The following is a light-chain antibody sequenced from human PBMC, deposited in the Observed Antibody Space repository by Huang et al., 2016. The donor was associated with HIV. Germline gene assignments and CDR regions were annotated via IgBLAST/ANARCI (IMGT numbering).Light chain of an antibody. CDR1: QSCLDNFNNKNC. Sequence: DLVMTQSPDSLAVSMGERATINCKSSQSCLDNFNNKNCVAWFEQKPGQPPKLRIYCASSRESGVPDRFSGSGSGTDFTLTISSLQAEDVAVYYCHQYYNTPYTFGQGTKLEIK. CDR2: CAS. J-gene: IGKJ2*01. V-gene: IGKV4-1*01. CDR3: HQYYNTPYT.